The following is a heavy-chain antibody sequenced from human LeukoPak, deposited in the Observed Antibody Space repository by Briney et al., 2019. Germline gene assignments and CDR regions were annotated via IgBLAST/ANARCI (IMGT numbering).Heavy chain of an antibody. D-gene: IGHD6-13*01. CDR3: ARGPYSSSWYGGNWFDP. CDR1: GYTFTGYY. Sequence: GASVKVSCKASGYTFTGYYMHWVRQAPGQGLEWMGWINPNSGGTNYAQKFQGRVTMTRDTSISTAYMKLSRLRSDDTAVYYCARGPYSSSWYGGNWFDPWGQGTLVTVSS. J-gene: IGHJ5*02. CDR2: INPNSGGT. V-gene: IGHV1-2*02.